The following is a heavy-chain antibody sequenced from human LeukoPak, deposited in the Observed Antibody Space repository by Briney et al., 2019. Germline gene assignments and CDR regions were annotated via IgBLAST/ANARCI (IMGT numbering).Heavy chain of an antibody. D-gene: IGHD3-10*01. CDR3: ARPLLWFGEPRAFDI. V-gene: IGHV4-39*01. Sequence: SETLSLTCTVSGGSISSSSYYWGWIRQPPGKGLEWIGSIYYSGSTYYNPSLKSRVTISVDTSKNQFSLKLSSVAAADTAVYYCARPLLWFGEPRAFDIWGQGTMVTVSS. CDR2: IYYSGST. J-gene: IGHJ3*02. CDR1: GGSISSSSYY.